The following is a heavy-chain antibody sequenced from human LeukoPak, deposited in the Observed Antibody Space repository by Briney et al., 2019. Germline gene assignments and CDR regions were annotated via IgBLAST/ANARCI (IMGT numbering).Heavy chain of an antibody. D-gene: IGHD3-22*01. CDR3: AKDRRLMYYYDA. V-gene: IGHV3-30*18. J-gene: IGHJ5*02. CDR2: ITYDETNK. CDR1: AFSFIEYS. Sequence: GSLRLSCAASAFSFIEYSMHWSRQAPGRGLEWVALITYDETNKYYADSVKGRFTISRDNSRKTLSLQMDSLRAEDTAVYYCAKDRRLMYYYDAWGQGMLVTVSS.